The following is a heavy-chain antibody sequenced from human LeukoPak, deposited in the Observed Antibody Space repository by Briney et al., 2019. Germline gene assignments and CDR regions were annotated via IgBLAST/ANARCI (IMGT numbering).Heavy chain of an antibody. CDR3: AKVAMVRAPFDY. CDR2: IRYDGSNK. CDR1: GFTFSSYG. J-gene: IGHJ4*02. V-gene: IGHV3-30*02. D-gene: IGHD3-10*01. Sequence: PGGSLRLSCAASGFTFSSYGMHWVRQAPGKGLEWVAFIRYDGSNKYYADSVKGRFTISRDNSKNTLYLQMNSLRAEDTAVYYCAKVAMVRAPFDYWGQGTLVTVSS.